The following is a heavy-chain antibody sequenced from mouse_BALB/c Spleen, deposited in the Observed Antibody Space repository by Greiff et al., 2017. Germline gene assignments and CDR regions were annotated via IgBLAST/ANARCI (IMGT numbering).Heavy chain of an antibody. D-gene: IGHD2-4*01. CDR2: INPDSSTI. J-gene: IGHJ4*01. CDR3: ARRGLYYDYDYAMDY. Sequence: EVQVVESGGGLVQPGGSLKLSCAASGFDFSRYWMSWVRQAPGKGLEWIGEINPDSSTINYTPSLKDKFIISRDNAKNTLYLQMSKVRSEDTALYYCARRGLYYDYDYAMDYWGQGTSVTVSS. V-gene: IGHV4-1*02. CDR1: GFDFSRYW.